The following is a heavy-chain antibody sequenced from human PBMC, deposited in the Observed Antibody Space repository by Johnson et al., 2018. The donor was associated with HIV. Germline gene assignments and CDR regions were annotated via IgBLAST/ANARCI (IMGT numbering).Heavy chain of an antibody. CDR1: GFTFSSYA. CDR3: ARDSKARFPTITMIDAFDI. D-gene: IGHD3-22*01. J-gene: IGHJ3*02. Sequence: VQLVESGGGVVQPGRSLRLSCAASGFTFSSYAMHWVRQAPGKGLEWVANIKQDGSEKYYVDSVKGRFTISRDNAKNSLYLQMNSLRAEDTAVYYCARDSKARFPTITMIDAFDIWGQGTMVTVSS. V-gene: IGHV3-7*01. CDR2: IKQDGSEK.